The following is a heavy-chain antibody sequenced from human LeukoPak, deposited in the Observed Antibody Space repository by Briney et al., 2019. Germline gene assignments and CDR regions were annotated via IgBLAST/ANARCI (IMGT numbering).Heavy chain of an antibody. CDR2: IYHSGST. Sequence: SETLSLTCAVSGGSISSGGYSWSWIRQPPGKGLEWIGYIYHSGSTYYNPSLKSRVTISVDRSKNQFSLKLSSVTAADTAVYYCARVDSYEGLDYWGQGALVTVSS. D-gene: IGHD2-21*01. CDR1: GGSISSGGYS. V-gene: IGHV4-30-2*01. CDR3: ARVDSYEGLDY. J-gene: IGHJ4*02.